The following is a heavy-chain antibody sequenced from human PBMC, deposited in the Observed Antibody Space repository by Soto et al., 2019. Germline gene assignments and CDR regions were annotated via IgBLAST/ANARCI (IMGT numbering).Heavy chain of an antibody. Sequence: RGEALKISCKHSGFNFPTFWISWVPHIPVKGLEWMGAIYPDDSDTRYSPSFQGQDTISADKSIQTSYLQRGSLKDSDSDLYYCARGKYSSRRGGFDVWRQRTSVIVSS. CDR1: GFNFPTFW. V-gene: IGHV5-51*01. CDR3: ARGKYSSRRGGFDV. D-gene: IGHD4-4*01. CDR2: IYPDDSDT. J-gene: IGHJ6*01.